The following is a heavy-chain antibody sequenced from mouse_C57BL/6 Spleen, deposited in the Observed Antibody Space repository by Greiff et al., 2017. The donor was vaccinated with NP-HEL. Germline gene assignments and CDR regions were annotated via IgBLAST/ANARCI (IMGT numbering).Heavy chain of an antibody. CDR3: ARGLATVVAKGFAY. J-gene: IGHJ3*01. V-gene: IGHV1-52*01. Sequence: VQLQQPGAELVRPGSSVKLSCKASGYTFTSYWMHWVKQRPIQGLEWIGNIDPSDSETHYNQKVKDKATLTVDKSSSTAYMQLSSLTSEDSAFYYCARGLATVVAKGFAYWGQGTLVTVSA. D-gene: IGHD1-1*01. CDR2: IDPSDSET. CDR1: GYTFTSYW.